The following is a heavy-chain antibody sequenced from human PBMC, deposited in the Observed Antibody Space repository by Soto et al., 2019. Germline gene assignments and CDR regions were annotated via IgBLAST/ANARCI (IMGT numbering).Heavy chain of an antibody. CDR1: GYTFTSYY. J-gene: IGHJ6*02. Sequence: VASVKVSCKASGYTFTSYYMHWVRQAPGQGLEWMGIINPSGGSTSYAQKFQGRVTMTRDTSTSTVYMELSSLRSEDTAVYYCARDLTDLAAAGWAYYYYGMDVWGQGTTVTVSS. CDR2: INPSGGST. V-gene: IGHV1-46*01. CDR3: ARDLTDLAAAGWAYYYYGMDV. D-gene: IGHD6-13*01.